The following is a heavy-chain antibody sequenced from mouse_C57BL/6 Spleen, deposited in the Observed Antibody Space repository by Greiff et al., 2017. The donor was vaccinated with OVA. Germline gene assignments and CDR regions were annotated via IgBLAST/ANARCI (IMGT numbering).Heavy chain of an antibody. CDR2: ISDGGSYT. D-gene: IGHD2-4*01. Sequence: DVQLVESGGGLVKPGGSLKLSCAASGFTFSSYAMSWVRQTPEKRLEWVATISDGGSYTYYPDNVKGRCTISRDNAKNNLYLQMSHLKSEDTAMYDCAREDDYDKGVNLDYWGQGTTLTVSS. CDR3: AREDDYDKGVNLDY. J-gene: IGHJ2*01. CDR1: GFTFSSYA. V-gene: IGHV5-4*01.